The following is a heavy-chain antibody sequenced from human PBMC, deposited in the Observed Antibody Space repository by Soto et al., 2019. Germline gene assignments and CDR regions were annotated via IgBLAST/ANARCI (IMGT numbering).Heavy chain of an antibody. CDR3: ARDQRSSSSVWFYYYGMDV. V-gene: IGHV1-69*06. D-gene: IGHD6-6*01. Sequence: SVKVSCKASGGTFSSYAISWVRQAPGQGLEWMGGIIPIFGTANYAQKFQGRVTITADKSTSTAYMELSSLRSEDTAVYYCARDQRSSSSVWFYYYGMDVWGQGTTVTVSS. CDR2: IIPIFGTA. J-gene: IGHJ6*02. CDR1: GGTFSSYA.